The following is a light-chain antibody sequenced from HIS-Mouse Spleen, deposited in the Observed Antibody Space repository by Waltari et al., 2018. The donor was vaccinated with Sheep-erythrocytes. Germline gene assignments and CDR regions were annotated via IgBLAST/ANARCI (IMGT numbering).Light chain of an antibody. CDR2: GVS. CDR3: CSYAGSYNHV. V-gene: IGLV2-11*01. CDR1: SSDVGGYNY. Sequence: QSALTQPRSVSGSPGQSVTISCTGTSSDVGGYNYVPWYQQHPGKAPKLMIYGVSKRPSGVPDRFSGSKSGNTASLTISGLQAEDEADYYCCSYAGSYNHVFATGTKVTVL. J-gene: IGLJ1*01.